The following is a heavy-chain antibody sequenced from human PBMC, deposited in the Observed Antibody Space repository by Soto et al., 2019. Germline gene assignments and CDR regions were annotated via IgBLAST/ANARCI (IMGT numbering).Heavy chain of an antibody. CDR1: GTSISVHSYY. CDR2: SYYSGTT. Sequence: PSETLSLTCTVSGTSISVHSYYWTWIRQPPGKGLEWIGSSYYSGTTYFNPSLKSRASISVDTSKNEFSLSLTSVTADETAVYYCTRRYNGNDNYYDPWGPGALVTVSS. J-gene: IGHJ5*02. CDR3: TRRYNGNDNYYDP. D-gene: IGHD1-26*01. V-gene: IGHV4-39*01.